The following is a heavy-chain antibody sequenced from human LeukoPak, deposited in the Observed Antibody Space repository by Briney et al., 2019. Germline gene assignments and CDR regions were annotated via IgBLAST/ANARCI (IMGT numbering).Heavy chain of an antibody. V-gene: IGHV4-59*01. Sequence: SETLSLTCTVSGGSISNYYWNWIRQPPEKGLEWIGYIYYTESTNYNPSLKSRVTMSVDTSKNQFSLNLRSVTPEDTAVYYCARNLIPEQLVLNFWGQGTLVTVSS. CDR3: ARNLIPEQLVLNF. D-gene: IGHD6-13*01. J-gene: IGHJ4*02. CDR1: GGSISNYY. CDR2: IYYTEST.